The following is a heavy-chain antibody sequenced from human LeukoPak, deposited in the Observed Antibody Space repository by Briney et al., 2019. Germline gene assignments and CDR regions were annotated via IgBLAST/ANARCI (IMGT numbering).Heavy chain of an antibody. V-gene: IGHV3-66*03. CDR2: IYSDNT. D-gene: IGHD1-26*01. CDR3: ARGPERARVGITNYYYHYMDV. CDR1: GFTVSSNS. J-gene: IGHJ6*03. Sequence: GGSLRLSCTVSGFTVSSNSMSWVRQAPGKGLEWVSFIYSDNTHYSDSVKGRFTISRDNSKNTLSLQLSSLRGEDTAVYYCARGPERARVGITNYYYHYMDVWGTGTMVTISS.